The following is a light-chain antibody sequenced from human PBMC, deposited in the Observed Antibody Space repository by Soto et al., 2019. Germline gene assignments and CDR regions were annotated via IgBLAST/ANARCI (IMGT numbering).Light chain of an antibody. V-gene: IGKV1-33*01. CDR3: QQYDNLPRVT. CDR2: DAS. CDR1: QGIGNF. Sequence: DIQMTQSPSSLSASVGDRVTISCQASQGIGNFLNWYQHKPGKAPNLVIYDASNLETGVPSRFSGSGSGTDFTLTITSLQPEDIATYYCQQYDNLPRVTFGPGTKVNIK. J-gene: IGKJ3*01.